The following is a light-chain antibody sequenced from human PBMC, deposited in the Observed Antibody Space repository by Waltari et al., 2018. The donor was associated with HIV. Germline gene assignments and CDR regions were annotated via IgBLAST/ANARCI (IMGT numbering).Light chain of an antibody. CDR2: DNN. V-gene: IGLV3-9*01. CDR1: NLARKD. Sequence: SYELTQTPSVSVSLGQTATVAGGGDNLARKDVHWYQQKPGRPPVLVIYDNNKRPSGIPVRFSGFNSGITATLTISGAQGDDEADYYCQVWDIDTGVFGSGTKVAVL. CDR3: QVWDIDTGV. J-gene: IGLJ1*01.